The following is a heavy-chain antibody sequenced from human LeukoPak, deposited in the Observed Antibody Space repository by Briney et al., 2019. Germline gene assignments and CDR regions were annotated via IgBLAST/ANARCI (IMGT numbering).Heavy chain of an antibody. CDR2: TSYDGGNI. J-gene: IGHJ3*02. CDR1: GFIFSSYG. Sequence: GGSLRLSCAASGFIFSSYGMHWVRQAPGKGLECVAVTSYDGGNISYTDSVKGRFTISRDNSKNTLYLQMNSLRAEDTAVYYCAKRGYCRGGTCFSHDAFDIWGQGTMVTVSS. V-gene: IGHV3-30*18. CDR3: AKRGYCRGGTCFSHDAFDI. D-gene: IGHD2-15*01.